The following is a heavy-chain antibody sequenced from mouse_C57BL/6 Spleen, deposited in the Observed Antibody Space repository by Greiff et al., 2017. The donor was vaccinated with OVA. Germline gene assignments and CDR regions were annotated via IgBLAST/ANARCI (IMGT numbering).Heavy chain of an antibody. D-gene: IGHD2-3*01. CDR2: LLPGSGST. V-gene: IGHV1-9*01. CDR3: ARGVTTRYFDV. J-gene: IGHJ1*03. Sequence: VQRVESGAELMKPGASVKLSCKATGYTFTGYWIEWVKQRPGHGLEWIGELLPGSGSTNYNEQFKGKATFTADTSSHTAYMQLSSLTTEDSAIYYCARGVTTRYFDVWGTGTTVTVSS. CDR1: GYTFTGYW.